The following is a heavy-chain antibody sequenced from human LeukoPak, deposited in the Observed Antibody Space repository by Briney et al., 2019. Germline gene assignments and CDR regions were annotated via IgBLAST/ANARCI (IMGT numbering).Heavy chain of an antibody. CDR3: ARASPHYYDSSGFDI. Sequence: SGGSLRLSCAASGFTVSSNYMSWVRQAPGKGLEWVSVIYSGGSTYYADSVKGRFTISRDNSKNTLYLQMNSLRAEDTAVYYCARASPHYYDSSGFDIWGQGTMVTVSS. CDR2: IYSGGST. J-gene: IGHJ3*02. V-gene: IGHV3-53*01. CDR1: GFTVSSNY. D-gene: IGHD3-22*01.